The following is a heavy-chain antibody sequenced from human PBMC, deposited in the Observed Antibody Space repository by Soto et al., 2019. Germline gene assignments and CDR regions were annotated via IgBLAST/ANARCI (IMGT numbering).Heavy chain of an antibody. CDR2: TYYRSKWYN. J-gene: IGHJ6*02. D-gene: IGHD3-22*01. CDR1: GDSVSSNSAA. Sequence: SQTLSLTCAISGDSVSSNSAAWNRIRQSPSRGLEWLGGTYYRSKWYNDYAVSVKSRITINPDTSKNQFSLQLNSVTPEDTAVYYCARELLLPMIVVVNYYYYGMDVWGQGTTVTVSS. V-gene: IGHV6-1*01. CDR3: ARELLLPMIVVVNYYYYGMDV.